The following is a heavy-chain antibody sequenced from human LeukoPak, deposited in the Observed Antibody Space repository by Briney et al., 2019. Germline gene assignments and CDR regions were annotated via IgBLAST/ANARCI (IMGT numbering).Heavy chain of an antibody. CDR3: AREAFYGSGNLHFDY. CDR2: ISSSGSTI. D-gene: IGHD3-10*01. Sequence: GGSLRLSCAASRFTFSDYYMSWIRQAPGKGLEWVSYISSSGSTIYYADSVKGRFTISRDNAKNSLYLQMNSLRAEDTAVYYCAREAFYGSGNLHFDYWGQGTLVTVSS. V-gene: IGHV3-11*01. J-gene: IGHJ4*02. CDR1: RFTFSDYY.